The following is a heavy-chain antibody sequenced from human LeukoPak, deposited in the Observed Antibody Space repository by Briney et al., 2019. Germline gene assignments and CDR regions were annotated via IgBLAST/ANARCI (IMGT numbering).Heavy chain of an antibody. V-gene: IGHV3-23*01. CDR1: GFTFSSYA. J-gene: IGHJ4*02. D-gene: IGHD3-3*01. CDR2: ISGSGGST. CDR3: AKVGFLEWQEIDY. Sequence: GGSLRLSCAASGFTFSSYAMSWVRRAPGKGLEWVSAISGSGGSTYYADSVKGRFTISRDNSKNTLYLQMNSLRAEDTAVYYCAKVGFLEWQEIDYWGQGTLVTVSS.